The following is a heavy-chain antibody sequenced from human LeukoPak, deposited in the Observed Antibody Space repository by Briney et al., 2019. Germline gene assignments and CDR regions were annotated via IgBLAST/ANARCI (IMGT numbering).Heavy chain of an antibody. CDR2: INTGGFTI. Sequence: PGGSLRLSCAASGFTFSSYEMNWVRQAPGKGLEWVSYINTGGFTIYYADSVKGRFTISRDNAKSSLYLQMNSLRAEDTAVYYCARGASGIGGIRFDPWGQGTLVTVSS. V-gene: IGHV3-48*03. J-gene: IGHJ5*02. CDR3: ARGASGIGGIRFDP. D-gene: IGHD3-10*01. CDR1: GFTFSSYE.